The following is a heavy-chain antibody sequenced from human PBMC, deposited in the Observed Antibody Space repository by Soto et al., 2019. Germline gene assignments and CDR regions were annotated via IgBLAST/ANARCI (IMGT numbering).Heavy chain of an antibody. CDR3: ARRGVVVPYYYYGMDV. CDR2: IYPGDSDT. CDR1: GYSFTSYW. V-gene: IGHV5-51*01. J-gene: IGHJ6*02. Sequence: PGESLKISFKGSGYSFTSYWIGWVRQMPGKGLEWMGIIYPGDSDTRYSPSFQGQVTISADKSISTAYLQWSSLKASDTAMYYCARRGVVVPYYYYGMDVWGQGTTVTVSS. D-gene: IGHD2-21*01.